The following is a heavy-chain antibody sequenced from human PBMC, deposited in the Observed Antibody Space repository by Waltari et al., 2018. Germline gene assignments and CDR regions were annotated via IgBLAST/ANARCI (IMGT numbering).Heavy chain of an antibody. CDR1: GGSFSGYY. D-gene: IGHD2-2*02. CDR2: INHSGST. V-gene: IGHV4-34*01. J-gene: IGHJ5*02. CDR3: ARGAPIVVVPAAISSVFDP. Sequence: QVQLQQWGAGLLKPSETLSLTCAVYGGSFSGYYWSWIRQPPGQGLEWIGEINHSGSTNYNPSLKSRVTISVDTSKNQFSLKLSSVTAADTAVYYCARGAPIVVVPAAISSVFDPWGQGTLVTVSS.